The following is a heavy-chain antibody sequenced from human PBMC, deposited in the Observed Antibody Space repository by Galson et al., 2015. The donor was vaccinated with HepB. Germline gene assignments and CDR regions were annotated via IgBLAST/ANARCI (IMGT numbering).Heavy chain of an antibody. CDR3: ARELTIFGVVGAFDI. D-gene: IGHD3-3*01. J-gene: IGHJ3*02. CDR2: ISYDGSNK. CDR1: GFTFSSYA. Sequence: SLRLSCAASGFTFSSYAMHWVRQAPGKGLEWVAVISYDGSNKYYADSVKGRFTISRDNSKNTLYLQMNSLRAEDTAVYYCARELTIFGVVGAFDIWGQGTMVTVSS. V-gene: IGHV3-30-3*01.